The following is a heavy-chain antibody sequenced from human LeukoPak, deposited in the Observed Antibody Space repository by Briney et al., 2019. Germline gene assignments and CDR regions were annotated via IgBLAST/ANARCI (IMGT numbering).Heavy chain of an antibody. Sequence: GGSLRLSCAASGFTFSSYPMTWVRQAPGWGLEWVSTIGSSNGDTHYADSVKGRFTISRDNSKNTLYLQMNSLRAEDTAVYYCAKYYSTSGSSGGRVFDYWGQGTLVTVSS. J-gene: IGHJ4*02. V-gene: IGHV3-23*01. CDR3: AKYYSTSGSSGGRVFDY. CDR2: IGSSNGDT. D-gene: IGHD3-10*01. CDR1: GFTFSSYP.